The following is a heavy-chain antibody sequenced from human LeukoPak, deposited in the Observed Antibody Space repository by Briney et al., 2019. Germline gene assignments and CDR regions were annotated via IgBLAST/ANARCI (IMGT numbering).Heavy chain of an antibody. D-gene: IGHD6-13*01. J-gene: IGHJ4*02. Sequence: GGSLRLSCAASGFTFSSYSMNWVRQAPGKGLEWVSSISSSSSYIYYADSVKGRFTISRDNAKNSLYLQMNSLRAEDTAVYYCARDKGVAAAGKDSGYWGQGTLVTVSS. CDR3: ARDKGVAAAGKDSGY. CDR2: ISSSSSYI. CDR1: GFTFSSYS. V-gene: IGHV3-21*04.